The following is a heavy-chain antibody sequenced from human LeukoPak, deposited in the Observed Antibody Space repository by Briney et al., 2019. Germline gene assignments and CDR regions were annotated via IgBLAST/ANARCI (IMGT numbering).Heavy chain of an antibody. CDR1: GFAFSNYG. V-gene: IGHV3-23*01. CDR2: ITGSGTTT. J-gene: IGHJ4*02. D-gene: IGHD1-26*01. Sequence: PGGSLRLSCTASGFAFSNYGINWVRRAPSKGLEWVSGITGSGTTTYYADSLKGRFTISRDSSKNTLYLQMNSLRAEDTAVYYCAKDLRSSADSKMGAADYWGQGTLVTVSS. CDR3: AKDLRSSADSKMGAADY.